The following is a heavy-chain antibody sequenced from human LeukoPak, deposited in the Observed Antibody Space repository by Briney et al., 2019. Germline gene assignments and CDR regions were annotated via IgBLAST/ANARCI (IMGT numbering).Heavy chain of an antibody. CDR2: ISSGGNT. Sequence: GSLRLSCAASGFTGRRNHLSWVRQAPGKGLKCVSVISSGGNTYYTDSVKGRFTISRDNSKNTLYLQMNSLRAEDTAVYYCARKTDSGGQGDYWGPGTLVTVSS. CDR1: GFTGRRNH. CDR3: ARKTDSGGQGDY. V-gene: IGHV3-66*01. D-gene: IGHD3-22*01. J-gene: IGHJ4*02.